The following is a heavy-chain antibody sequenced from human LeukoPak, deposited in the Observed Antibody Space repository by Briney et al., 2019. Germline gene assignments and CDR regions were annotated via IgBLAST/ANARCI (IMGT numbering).Heavy chain of an antibody. D-gene: IGHD2-21*01. CDR2: IYHSGST. CDR3: ARYSRVLRHRTPIYY. J-gene: IGHJ4*02. V-gene: IGHV4-38-2*01. Sequence: SETLSLTCAVPGYSISSGYYWGWIRQPPGKGLEWIGSIYHSGSTYYNPSLKSRVTISVDTSKNQFSLKLSSVSAADTAVYYCARYSRVLRHRTPIYYWVQGTLVTVSS. CDR1: GYSISSGYY.